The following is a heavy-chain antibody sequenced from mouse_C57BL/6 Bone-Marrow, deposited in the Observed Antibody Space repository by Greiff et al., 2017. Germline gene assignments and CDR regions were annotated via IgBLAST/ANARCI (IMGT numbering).Heavy chain of an antibody. CDR2: IYPGSGST. V-gene: IGHV1-55*01. CDR1: GYTFTSYW. J-gene: IGHJ3*01. CDR3: AREEGYDYDGAY. Sequence: VQLQQPGAELVKPGASVKMSCKASGYTFTSYWITWVKQRPGQGLEWIGDIYPGSGSTNYNEKFKSKATLTVDTSSSTAYMQLSSLTSEDSAVYYCAREEGYDYDGAYWGQGTLVTVSA. D-gene: IGHD2-4*01.